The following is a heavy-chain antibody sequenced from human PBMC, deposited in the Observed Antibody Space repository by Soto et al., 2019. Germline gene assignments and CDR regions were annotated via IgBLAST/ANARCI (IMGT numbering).Heavy chain of an antibody. Sequence: QVQLVQSGAEVKKPGASVKVSCKASGYTFTSYAMHWVRQAPGQRLEWMGWINAGNGNTKYSQKFQGRVPITRDTSASTAYMELSSLRSEDTAVYYCARPLLWPEAFDIWGQGTMVTVSS. D-gene: IGHD3-10*01. J-gene: IGHJ3*02. CDR2: INAGNGNT. CDR1: GYTFTSYA. V-gene: IGHV1-3*01. CDR3: ARPLLWPEAFDI.